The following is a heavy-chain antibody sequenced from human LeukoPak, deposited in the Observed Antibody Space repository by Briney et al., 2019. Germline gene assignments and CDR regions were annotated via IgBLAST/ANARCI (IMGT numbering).Heavy chain of an antibody. D-gene: IGHD3-22*01. CDR2: INHSGST. Sequence: KPSETLSLTCAVYGGSFSGYYWSWIRQPPGKGLEWIGEINHSGSTNYNPSLKSRVTISADTSKNQFSLKLSSVTAADTAVYYCARGLGYYDSSGSSLYYFDYWGQGTLVTVSS. CDR3: ARGLGYYDSSGSSLYYFDY. V-gene: IGHV4-34*01. J-gene: IGHJ4*02. CDR1: GGSFSGYY.